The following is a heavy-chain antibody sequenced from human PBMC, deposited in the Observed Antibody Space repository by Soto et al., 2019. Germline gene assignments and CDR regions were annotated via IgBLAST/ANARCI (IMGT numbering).Heavy chain of an antibody. CDR2: IFSNDEK. D-gene: IGHD2-2*01. CDR3: ARIRAPYQYFDY. Sequence: QVTLKESGPVLVKPTETLTLTCTVSGFSLSNARMGVSWVRQPPGKALEWLADIFSNDEKSYSTSLQSRIHNYKEPSKSQGVLTMTNMDPVDTATDYCARIRAPYQYFDYWGQGTLVTVPS. J-gene: IGHJ4*02. CDR1: GFSLSNARMG. V-gene: IGHV2-26*01.